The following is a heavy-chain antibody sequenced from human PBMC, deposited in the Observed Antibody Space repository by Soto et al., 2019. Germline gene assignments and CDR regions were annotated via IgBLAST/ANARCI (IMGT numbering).Heavy chain of an antibody. V-gene: IGHV4-31*03. J-gene: IGHJ4*02. CDR1: GGSISSGGYY. CDR3: ARAPYYYDSSGYYYLFDY. CDR2: IYYSGST. Sequence: SETLSLTCTVSGGSISSGGYYWSWIRQHPGKGLEWIGYIYYSGSTYYNPSLKSRVTISVDTSKNQFSLKLSSVTAADTAVYYCARAPYYYDSSGYYYLFDYWGQGTLVTVSS. D-gene: IGHD3-22*01.